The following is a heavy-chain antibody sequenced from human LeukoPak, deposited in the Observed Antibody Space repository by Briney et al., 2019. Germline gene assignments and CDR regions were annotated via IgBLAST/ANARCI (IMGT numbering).Heavy chain of an antibody. V-gene: IGHV4-59*02. CDR3: ARATGSTGTYTLHY. J-gene: IGHJ4*02. CDR1: GGSVSSDF. CDR2: ISHTVSA. Sequence: SETLSLTCTVSGGSVSSDFWNWIRQPPGKGLEWIGFISHTVSANYNPSLKSRVSISLDTSKNQFSLNLRSVTAADTAIYYCARATGSTGTYTLHYWGQGALVTVSS. D-gene: IGHD1-1*01.